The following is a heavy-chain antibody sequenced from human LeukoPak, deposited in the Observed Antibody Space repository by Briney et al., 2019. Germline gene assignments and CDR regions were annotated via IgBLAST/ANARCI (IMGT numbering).Heavy chain of an antibody. CDR3: ARESNMPRGYYGSGSYSDY. V-gene: IGHV3-21*01. J-gene: IGHJ4*02. Sequence: GGSLRLSCAASGFTFSSYSMNWVRQAPGKGLEWVSSISSSSSYIYYADSVKGRFPISRDNAKNSLYLQMNSLRAEDTAVYYCARESNMPRGYYGSGSYSDYWGQGTLVTVSS. CDR2: ISSSSSYI. D-gene: IGHD3-10*01. CDR1: GFTFSSYS.